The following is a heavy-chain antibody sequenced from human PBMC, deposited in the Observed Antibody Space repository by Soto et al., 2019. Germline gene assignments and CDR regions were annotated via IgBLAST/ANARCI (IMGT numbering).Heavy chain of an antibody. CDR2: ISAHRGHT. CDR3: ARDGDQWAQRFCDP. V-gene: IGHV1-18*01. Sequence: QVQLVQSAPELTKPGASVKVSCRVSGHISGHYGISWVRLRAGQGLEWMGWISAHRGHTNYAHKFRGRVTMTTDPSTATVSMALTNLLSDAPAVYFCARDGDQWAQRFCDPWGQGTLVTVSS. CDR1: GHISGHYG. D-gene: IGHD1-26*01. J-gene: IGHJ5*02.